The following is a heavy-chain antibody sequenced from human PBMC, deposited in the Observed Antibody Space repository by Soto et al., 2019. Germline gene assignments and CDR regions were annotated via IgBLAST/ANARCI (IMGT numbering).Heavy chain of an antibody. Sequence: GGSLRLSCAAAGFTFSSYGMHWVRQAPGKGLEWVAVISYDGSNKYYADSVKGRFTISRDNSKNTLYLQMNSLRAEDTAVYYCAKAAVLRYFDWFNPEGDDYWGQGTLVPVSS. J-gene: IGHJ4*02. CDR3: AKAAVLRYFDWFNPEGDDY. D-gene: IGHD3-9*01. CDR1: GFTFSSYG. CDR2: ISYDGSNK. V-gene: IGHV3-30*18.